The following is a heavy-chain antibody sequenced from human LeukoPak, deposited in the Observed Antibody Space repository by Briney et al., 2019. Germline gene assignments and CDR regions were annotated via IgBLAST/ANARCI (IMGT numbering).Heavy chain of an antibody. J-gene: IGHJ4*02. CDR3: ARYGGSGSYYNPSEY. Sequence: ASVKVSCKASGYTFTGYYMHWVRQAPGQGLEWMGWINPNSGGTNYAQKFQGRVTMTRNTSISTAYMELSSLRSEDTAVYYCARYGGSGSYYNPSEYWGQGTLVTVSS. CDR1: GYTFTGYY. CDR2: INPNSGGT. V-gene: IGHV1-2*02. D-gene: IGHD3-10*01.